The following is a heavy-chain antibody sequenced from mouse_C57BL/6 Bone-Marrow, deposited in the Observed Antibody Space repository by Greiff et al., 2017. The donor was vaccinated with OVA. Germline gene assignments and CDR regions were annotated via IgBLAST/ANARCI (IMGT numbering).Heavy chain of an antibody. D-gene: IGHD2-4*01. CDR2: FHPYNDDT. CDR1: GYTFTTYP. CDR3: ARPGDYDGDWFAY. J-gene: IGHJ3*01. Sequence: VQLQQSGAELVKPGASVKLSCKASGYTFTTYPIEWMKQNHGKSLEWIGNFHPYNDDTKYNEKFKGKATLTVVKSSSTVYLELSRLTSDDSAVYYCARPGDYDGDWFAYWGQGTLVTVSA. V-gene: IGHV1-47*01.